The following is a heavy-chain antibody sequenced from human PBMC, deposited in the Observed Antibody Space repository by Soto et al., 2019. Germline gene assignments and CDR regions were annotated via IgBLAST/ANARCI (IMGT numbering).Heavy chain of an antibody. D-gene: IGHD3-9*01. V-gene: IGHV4-4*02. CDR1: GGLLNRSNL. Sequence: SGTPSLPLGVFGGLLNRSNLGGWGRPPPGKGLEWIGEVYHSGSTNYNPSLKSRVTISVDKSKNQFSLKLSSVTAADTAVYYCARSITFDWLFFDYWGQGXLVTVYS. CDR3: ARSITFDWLFFDY. CDR2: VYHSGST. J-gene: IGHJ4*02.